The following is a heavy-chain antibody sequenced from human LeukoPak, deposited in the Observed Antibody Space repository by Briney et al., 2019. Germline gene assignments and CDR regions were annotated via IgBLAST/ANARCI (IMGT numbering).Heavy chain of an antibody. D-gene: IGHD3-10*01. CDR2: IIPIFGTA. Sequence: GASVKVSCKASGGTFSSYAISWVRQAPGQGLEWMGGIIPIFGTANYAQKFQGRVTITADKSTSTAYMELSSLRSEDTAVYYCARDMVRGVIITWGQGTLVTVSS. V-gene: IGHV1-69*06. CDR1: GGTFSSYA. J-gene: IGHJ4*02. CDR3: ARDMVRGVIIT.